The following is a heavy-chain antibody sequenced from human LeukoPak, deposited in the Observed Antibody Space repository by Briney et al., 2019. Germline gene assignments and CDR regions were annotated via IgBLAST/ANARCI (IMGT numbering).Heavy chain of an antibody. CDR2: ISGGGGST. D-gene: IGHD6-13*01. CDR3: AKGKYSSSWPVRGDVFDI. Sequence: GRSLRLAWAPSGFTFSIDAIAWVSHDPGKGLGWGSCISGGGGSTYYADSVKGRLTISRDNSKNQLYVQMNSLRAEDTALYYGAKGKYSSSWPVRGDVFDIWGEGTMVSVSS. J-gene: IGHJ3*02. CDR1: GFTFSIDA. V-gene: IGHV3-23*01.